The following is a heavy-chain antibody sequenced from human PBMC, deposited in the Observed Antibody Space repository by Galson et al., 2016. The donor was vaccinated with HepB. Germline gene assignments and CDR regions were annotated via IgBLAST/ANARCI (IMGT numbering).Heavy chain of an antibody. Sequence: SLRLSCAASGFTFTRYWMHWVRQAPGKGLVWVSRINSDGNSTTYADSVKGRFTITSDNAKNTWAQQMNSPRVEDTALYYCVREDYGDDPIYYYYYGMDVWRQGTTVTVSS. CDR1: GFTFTRYW. D-gene: IGHD4-17*01. CDR3: VREDYGDDPIYYYYYGMDV. J-gene: IGHJ6*02. V-gene: IGHV3-74*01. CDR2: INSDGNST.